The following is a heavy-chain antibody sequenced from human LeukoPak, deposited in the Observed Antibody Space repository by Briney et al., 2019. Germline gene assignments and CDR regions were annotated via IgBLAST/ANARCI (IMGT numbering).Heavy chain of an antibody. Sequence: PGGSLRLSCAASGFTFSSYAMSWVRQAPGKGLEWVSAISGSGGSTYYADSVKGRFTISGDNSKNTLYLQMNSLRAEDTAVYYCAKDLYYDFWSGYSCFDYWGQGTLVTVSS. CDR2: ISGSGGST. CDR3: AKDLYYDFWSGYSCFDY. CDR1: GFTFSSYA. J-gene: IGHJ4*02. V-gene: IGHV3-23*01. D-gene: IGHD3-3*01.